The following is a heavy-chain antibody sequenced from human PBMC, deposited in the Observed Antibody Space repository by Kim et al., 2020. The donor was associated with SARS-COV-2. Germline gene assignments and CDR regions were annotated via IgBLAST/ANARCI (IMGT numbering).Heavy chain of an antibody. Sequence: DSVKGRFTISRDNAKNSLYLQMNSLRDEYTAVYYCARDLPWELGIALDYWGQRTLVTVSS. V-gene: IGHV3-48*02. D-gene: IGHD1-26*01. J-gene: IGHJ4*02. CDR3: ARDLPWELGIALDY.